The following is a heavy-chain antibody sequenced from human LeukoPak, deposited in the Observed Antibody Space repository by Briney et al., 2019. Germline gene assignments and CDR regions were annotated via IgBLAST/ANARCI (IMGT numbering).Heavy chain of an antibody. CDR3: ATVEMATSWPYYYYMDV. V-gene: IGHV3-21*01. CDR1: GFTFSSYS. J-gene: IGHJ6*03. Sequence: PGGSLRLSCAASGFTFSSYSMNWVRQAPGKGLEWVSSISSSSSYIYYADSVKGRFTISRDNAKNSLYLQKNSLRAEDTAVYYCATVEMATSWPYYYYMDVWGKGTTVTVSS. CDR2: ISSSSSYI. D-gene: IGHD5-24*01.